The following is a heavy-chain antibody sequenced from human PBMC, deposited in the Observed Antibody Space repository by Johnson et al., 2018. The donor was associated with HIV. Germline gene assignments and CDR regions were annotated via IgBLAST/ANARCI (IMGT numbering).Heavy chain of an antibody. Sequence: VQLVESGGGAVQPGGSLRLSCASSAFSFSAYGMHWVRQAPGKGLEWVAFIRYDGSSNFYPDSVKGRFTISRDNSKNTLYLQMNNLGPEDTAVYYCAKAELIRFGELNDGFDIWGQGTMVTVSS. CDR1: AFSFSAYG. CDR2: IRYDGSSN. V-gene: IGHV3-30*02. J-gene: IGHJ3*02. D-gene: IGHD3-10*01. CDR3: AKAELIRFGELNDGFDI.